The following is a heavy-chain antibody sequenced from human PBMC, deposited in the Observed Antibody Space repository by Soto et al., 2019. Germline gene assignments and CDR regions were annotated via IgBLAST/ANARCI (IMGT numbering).Heavy chain of an antibody. CDR2: IRSKANSYAT. D-gene: IGHD3-10*01. V-gene: IGHV3-73*01. CDR1: GFTFSGSA. Sequence: GGSLRLSCAASGFTFSGSAMHWVRQASGKGLEWVGRIRSKANSYATAYAASVKGRFTISRDNSRDTAYLQMNSLKTRETAVDYCARHPASGAFDIWGQGTMVTVSS. J-gene: IGHJ3*02. CDR3: ARHPASGAFDI.